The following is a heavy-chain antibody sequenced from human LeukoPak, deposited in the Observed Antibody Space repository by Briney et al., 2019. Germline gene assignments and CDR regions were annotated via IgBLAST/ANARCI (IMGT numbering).Heavy chain of an antibody. Sequence: SETLSLTCTVSGGSISSYYWSWIRQPPGKGLEWIGYIYYSGSTNYNPSLKSRVTISVDTSKNQFSLKLSSVTAADTAVYYCARGDCGIDCPKYNWFYPWGQGTLVTVSS. CDR3: ARGDCGIDCPKYNWFYP. J-gene: IGHJ5*02. V-gene: IGHV4-59*08. D-gene: IGHD2-21*02. CDR2: IYYSGST. CDR1: GGSISSYY.